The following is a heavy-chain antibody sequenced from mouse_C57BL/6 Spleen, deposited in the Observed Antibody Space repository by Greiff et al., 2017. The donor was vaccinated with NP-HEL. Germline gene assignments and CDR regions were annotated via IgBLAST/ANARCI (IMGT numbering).Heavy chain of an antibody. CDR3: ARGDGYYYYAMDY. D-gene: IGHD2-3*01. CDR2: ISSGSSTI. V-gene: IGHV5-17*01. Sequence: VQLQESGGGLVKPGGSLKLSCAASGFTFSDYGMHWVRQAPEKGLEWVAYISSGSSTIYYADTVKGRFTISIDNAKYTLFLQMTSLRSEDTAMYYCARGDGYYYYAMDYWGQGTSVTVSS. J-gene: IGHJ4*01. CDR1: GFTFSDYG.